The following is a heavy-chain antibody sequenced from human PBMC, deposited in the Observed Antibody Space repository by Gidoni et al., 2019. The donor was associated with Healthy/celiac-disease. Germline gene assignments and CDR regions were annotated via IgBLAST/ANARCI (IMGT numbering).Heavy chain of an antibody. D-gene: IGHD6-19*01. CDR2: IYYSGIT. CDR1: GGPIRSYY. CDR3: ATRGSSGWYTGGAFDI. J-gene: IGHJ3*02. V-gene: IGHV4-59*01. Sequence: QVQLQESGPGLVKPSETLSLTCTVSGGPIRSYYWSWIRQPPGKGMAWIGYIYYSGITTYHPSLKSRVTISVDTSKNQFSLKLSSVTAADTAVYYCATRGSSGWYTGGAFDIWGQGTMVTVSS.